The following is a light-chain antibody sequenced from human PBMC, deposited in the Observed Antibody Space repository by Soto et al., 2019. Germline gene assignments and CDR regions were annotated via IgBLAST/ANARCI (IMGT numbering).Light chain of an antibody. Sequence: MTQSPSNLSVSPGERATLSCRASQSVGSGLSWYQQKPDQAHRLLIYGASTRATGIPARFSGSGSGTEFTLTISSLQSEDFAVYYCQEYNNWTAITFGRGTKVDI. J-gene: IGKJ4*01. CDR3: QEYNNWTAIT. V-gene: IGKV3-15*01. CDR1: QSVGSG. CDR2: GAS.